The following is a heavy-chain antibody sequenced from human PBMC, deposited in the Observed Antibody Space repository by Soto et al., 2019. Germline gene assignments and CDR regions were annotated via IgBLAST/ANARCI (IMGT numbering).Heavy chain of an antibody. CDR1: GFTISSYA. CDR2: ISGSGGST. V-gene: IGHV3-23*01. J-gene: IGHJ6*02. Sequence: GGSLRLSCAASGFTISSYAMSWVRQAPGKGLDWVSAISGSGGSTYYADSVKGRFTISRDNSKNTLYLQMNSLRAEDTAVYYCAKAPIAAAGRGYYYSGMDVWGQGTTVTVSS. D-gene: IGHD6-13*01. CDR3: AKAPIAAAGRGYYYSGMDV.